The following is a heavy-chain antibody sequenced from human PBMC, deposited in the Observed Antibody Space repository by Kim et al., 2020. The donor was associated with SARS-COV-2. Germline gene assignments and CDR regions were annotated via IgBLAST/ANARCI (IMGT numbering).Heavy chain of an antibody. CDR3: ARESARGYYYYMDV. Sequence: DSVKGRFTISRDNSKNTLYLQMNSLRAEDTAVYYCARESARGYYYYMDVWGKGTTVTVSS. V-gene: IGHV3-66*01. D-gene: IGHD6-6*01. J-gene: IGHJ6*03.